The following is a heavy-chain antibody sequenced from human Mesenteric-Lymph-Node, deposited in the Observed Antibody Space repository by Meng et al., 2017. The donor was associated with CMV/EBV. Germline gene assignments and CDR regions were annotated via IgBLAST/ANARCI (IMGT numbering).Heavy chain of an antibody. J-gene: IGHJ4*02. V-gene: IGHV3-11*04. CDR1: GFIFRDYY. CDR2: ISSSGSTM. CDR3: ARLLGMPH. D-gene: IGHD2-2*01. Sequence: GESLKISCAGSGFIFRDYYMNWIRQPPGKGLEWVSYISSSGSTMYYADSVKGRFTISRGNAKNSLYLQMNSLRAEGTAVYYCARLLGMPHWGQGTLVTVSS.